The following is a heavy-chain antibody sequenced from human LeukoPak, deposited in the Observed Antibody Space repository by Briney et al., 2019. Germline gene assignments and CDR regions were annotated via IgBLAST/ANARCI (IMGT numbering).Heavy chain of an antibody. V-gene: IGHV1-69*05. Sequence: SVKVSCRASGGTFSSYAISWVRQAPGQGLEWMGRIIPIFGTANYAQKFQGRVTITTDESTSTAYMELSSLRSEDTAVYYCASTPAPGSGYMGSFDYWGQGTLVTVSS. J-gene: IGHJ4*02. D-gene: IGHD6-13*01. CDR1: GGTFSSYA. CDR2: IIPIFGTA. CDR3: ASTPAPGSGYMGSFDY.